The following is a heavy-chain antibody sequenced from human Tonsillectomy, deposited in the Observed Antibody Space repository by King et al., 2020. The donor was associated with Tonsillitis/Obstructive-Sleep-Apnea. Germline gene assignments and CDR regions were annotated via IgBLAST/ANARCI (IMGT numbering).Heavy chain of an antibody. J-gene: IGHJ6*02. Sequence: VQLVESGGGLVQPGGSLRLSCAASGFTFSSYWMSWVRQAPGKGLEWVANIKQDGSEKYYVDSVRGRFTISRDNAKNSLYLQMNSLRAEDTAVYYCAGEGRFGGGGYYYGMDVWGQGTTVTVS. CDR2: IKQDGSEK. CDR1: GFTFSSYW. V-gene: IGHV3-7*01. D-gene: IGHD3-10*01. CDR3: AGEGRFGGGGYYYGMDV.